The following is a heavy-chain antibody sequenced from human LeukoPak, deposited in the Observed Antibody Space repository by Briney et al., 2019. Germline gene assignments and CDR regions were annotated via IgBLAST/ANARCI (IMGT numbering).Heavy chain of an antibody. CDR3: ARHGNIVILPTTSKAFDI. CDR2: IYHSGST. D-gene: IGHD2/OR15-2a*01. CDR1: GGSISSSNW. J-gene: IGHJ3*02. V-gene: IGHV4-4*02. Sequence: PSETLSLTCAVSGGSISSSNWWSWVRQPPGKGLEWIGEIYHSGSTNYNPSLKSRVTTSVDTSKSQFSLRLSSVTAADTAVYYCARHGNIVILPTTSKAFDIWGQGTMVTVSS.